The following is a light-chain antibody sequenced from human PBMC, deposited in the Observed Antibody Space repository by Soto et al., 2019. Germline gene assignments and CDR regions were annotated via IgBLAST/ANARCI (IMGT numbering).Light chain of an antibody. CDR3: QQYDSLPLT. CDR2: YAS. Sequence: DIQMTQSPSSLSASVGDRVTITCQASQDISNYLNWYQQKPGKAPKLLIFYASNVETWVPSRFSGSGHGTDLSFTMASLQPEDIATYYCQQYDSLPLTFGGGTKVEIK. V-gene: IGKV1-33*01. J-gene: IGKJ4*01. CDR1: QDISNY.